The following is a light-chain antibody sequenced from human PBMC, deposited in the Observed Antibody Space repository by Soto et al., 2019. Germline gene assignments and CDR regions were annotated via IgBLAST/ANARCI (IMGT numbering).Light chain of an antibody. CDR2: RTF. V-gene: IGLV1-40*01. CDR3: AAWDDTLDEYV. Sequence: QSVLTQPPSVSGAPGQRVTISCTGSSSNIGAGYDVHWYQQLPGTAPKLLIHRTFQRPSGVPARFSGSKSDTSASLAISGLQSEDEADYYCAAWDDTLDEYVFGTGTKVTVL. J-gene: IGLJ1*01. CDR1: SSNIGAGYD.